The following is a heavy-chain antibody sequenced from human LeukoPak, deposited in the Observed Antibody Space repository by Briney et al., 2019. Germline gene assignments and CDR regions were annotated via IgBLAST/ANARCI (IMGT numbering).Heavy chain of an antibody. CDR3: GRDPNGDYVGAFEF. V-gene: IGHV3-23*01. CDR2: SSSGGANT. J-gene: IGHJ3*01. Sequence: GGSLRLSCAASGFTFSEYALVWVRQAPGKGLELVSASSSGGANTLYADAVKSRFTISRDNSKNTLYLQMDSLRAEDTAVYFCGRDPNGDYVGAFEFWGHGTMVTVSS. CDR1: GFTFSEYA. D-gene: IGHD4-17*01.